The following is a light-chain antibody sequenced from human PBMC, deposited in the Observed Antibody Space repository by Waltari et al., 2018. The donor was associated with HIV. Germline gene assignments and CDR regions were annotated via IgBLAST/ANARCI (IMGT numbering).Light chain of an antibody. CDR1: QSVSSN. CDR2: GAS. J-gene: IGKJ2*01. Sequence: EIVMTQSPDTLSVSPGERATLSCRASQSVSSNLAWYQQKPGQAPRLLMYGASTRATGIPARFSGSGSGKEFTLTISGLQSEDFAVYYCQQYSNWLTYTFGQGTKLEIK. V-gene: IGKV3-15*01. CDR3: QQYSNWLTYT.